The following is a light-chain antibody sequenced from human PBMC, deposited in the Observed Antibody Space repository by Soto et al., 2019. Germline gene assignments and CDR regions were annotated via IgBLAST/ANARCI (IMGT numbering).Light chain of an antibody. Sequence: EIVLTQSPATLSLSPGERATLSCRASQSVSSYLAWYQQKPGQAPRLLIYDASNRATGIPARFSGSGSGTDFTLTISSLDPEDFAVYYCQQRSNWLHTLGHGTKLEIK. V-gene: IGKV3-11*01. CDR2: DAS. CDR1: QSVSSY. J-gene: IGKJ2*01. CDR3: QQRSNWLHT.